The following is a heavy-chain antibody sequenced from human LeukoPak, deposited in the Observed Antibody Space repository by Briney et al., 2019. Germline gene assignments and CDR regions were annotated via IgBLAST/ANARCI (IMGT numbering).Heavy chain of an antibody. CDR2: IYYSGST. CDR3: ARSDWNYFPNFDY. D-gene: IGHD1-7*01. J-gene: IGHJ4*02. CDR1: GGSISSYY. Sequence: SETLSLTCTVSGGSISSYYWSWIRQPPGKGLEWIGYIYYSGSTNYNPSLKSRVTISVDTSKNQFSLKLSFVTAADTAVYYCARSDWNYFPNFDYWGQGTLVTVSS. V-gene: IGHV4-59*01.